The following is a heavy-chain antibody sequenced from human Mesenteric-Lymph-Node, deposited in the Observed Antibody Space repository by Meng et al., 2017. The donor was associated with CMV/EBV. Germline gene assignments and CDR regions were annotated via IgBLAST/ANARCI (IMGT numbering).Heavy chain of an antibody. J-gene: IGHJ4*02. D-gene: IGHD3-16*01. V-gene: IGHV3-23*01. Sequence: GESLKISCVASGFTFSSYAMTWVRQAPGKGLEWASTISGGGGGTNYADSVKGRFTVSRDNSKNTLYLQMSNLRDEDTAVYYCAKAVRWGEAEYWGQGVLVTVSS. CDR1: GFTFSSYA. CDR3: AKAVRWGEAEY. CDR2: ISGGGGGT.